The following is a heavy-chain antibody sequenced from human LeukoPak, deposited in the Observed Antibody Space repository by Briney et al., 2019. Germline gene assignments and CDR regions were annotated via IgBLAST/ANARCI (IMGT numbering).Heavy chain of an antibody. CDR3: ARYIWGSYPTFEDY. D-gene: IGHD3-16*02. V-gene: IGHV4-59*01. CDR1: GGPISSYY. Sequence: SETLSLTCTVSGGPISSYYWSWIRQPPGKGLEWIGYISYSGSTNYNPSLKSRVTISVDTSKNQLSLKLNSVTAADTAVYYCARYIWGSYPTFEDYWGQGSLVTVSS. CDR2: ISYSGST. J-gene: IGHJ4*02.